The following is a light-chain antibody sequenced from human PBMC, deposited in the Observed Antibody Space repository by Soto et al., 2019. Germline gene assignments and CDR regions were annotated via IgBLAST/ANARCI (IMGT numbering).Light chain of an antibody. CDR3: VLYMGSGIWV. CDR2: NTN. J-gene: IGLJ3*02. CDR1: SGSVSANYY. Sequence: QTVVTQEASLSVSPGTTVTLTCGLSSGSVSANYYPSWYQQTPGQAPRTLIYNTNTRSSGVPDRFSGSILGNKAALTITGAQADDESHYYCVLYMGSGIWVFGGGTKLTVL. V-gene: IGLV8-61*01.